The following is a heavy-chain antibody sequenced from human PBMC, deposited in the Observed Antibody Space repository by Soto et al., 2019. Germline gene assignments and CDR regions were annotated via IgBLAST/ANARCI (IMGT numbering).Heavy chain of an antibody. V-gene: IGHV3-30*18. CDR2: VSNDGSNK. Sequence: QVQLVESGGGVVQPGESLRLSCAASEFTFSSYAMHWVRQAPVKGLEWVAVVSNDGSNKYYADSVKGRFTISRDNSKNTLNLQMNSLRAEDTAVYYCAKDQSTNSRSYHALDVWGQGTTVTVSS. CDR3: AKDQSTNSRSYHALDV. J-gene: IGHJ6*02. CDR1: EFTFSSYA. D-gene: IGHD2-8*01.